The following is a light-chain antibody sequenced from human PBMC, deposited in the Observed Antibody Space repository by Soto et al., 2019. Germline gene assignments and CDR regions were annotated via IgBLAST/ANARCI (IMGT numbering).Light chain of an antibody. CDR3: QQANSFPQT. CDR1: QAISTW. CDR2: AAT. V-gene: IGKV1D-12*01. J-gene: IGKJ1*01. Sequence: DIQMTQSPSSVSASVGDRVTITSRASQAISTWFAWYQQKPGKAPKFRIYAATNLQTGVPSRFSGSRSGTEFTLTISSLQPEDFATYYCQQANSFPQTFGQRIEVEIK.